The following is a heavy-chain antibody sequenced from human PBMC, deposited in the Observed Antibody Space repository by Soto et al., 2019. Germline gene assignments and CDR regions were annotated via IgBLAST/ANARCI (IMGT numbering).Heavy chain of an antibody. V-gene: IGHV4-30-4*01. Sequence: SLTCSVSGDSISTVDYFWAWIRQPPGQALEYIGYIYKSTTTYYNPSFESRVAISLDTSKSQFSLNVTSVTAADTAVYFCARGLYCLTGRCFPNWFDSWGQGTLVTVSS. D-gene: IGHD2-15*01. CDR1: GDSISTVDYF. CDR3: ARGLYCLTGRCFPNWFDS. J-gene: IGHJ5*01. CDR2: IYKSTTT.